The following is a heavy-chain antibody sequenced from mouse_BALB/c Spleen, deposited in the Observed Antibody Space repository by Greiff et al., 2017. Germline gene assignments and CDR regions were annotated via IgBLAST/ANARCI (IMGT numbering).Heavy chain of an antibody. CDR2: IDPANGNT. Sequence: EVQLQQSGAELVKPGASVKLSCTASGFNIKDTYMHWVKQRPEQDLEWIGRIDPANGNTKYAPKFQGKATITADTSANTAYLQLSSLTSEDTAVYYCARSWVIRDAMDYWGQGTSVTVSS. CDR1: GFNIKDTY. V-gene: IGHV14-3*02. CDR3: ARSWVIRDAMDY. J-gene: IGHJ4*01. D-gene: IGHD2-4*01.